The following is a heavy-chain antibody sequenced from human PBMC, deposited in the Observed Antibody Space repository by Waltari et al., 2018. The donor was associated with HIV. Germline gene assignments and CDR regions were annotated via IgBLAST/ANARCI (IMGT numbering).Heavy chain of an antibody. V-gene: IGHV4-34*02. CDR3: AMSNDTKGSYYQFYYCDF. Sequence: QVQLQQWGSTLLKPSETLSLTCAVYGESFNDYYWTWIRQAPGKTLEWMGGVNHRGVTNYSPSVRGRVTCLVTISGGTAKNQFFLELKSVTSAATVMYFCAMSNDTKGSYYQFYYCDFWSQGTLVTVSP. CDR1: GESFNDYY. J-gene: IGHJ4*02. D-gene: IGHD3-3*02. CDR2: VNHRGVT.